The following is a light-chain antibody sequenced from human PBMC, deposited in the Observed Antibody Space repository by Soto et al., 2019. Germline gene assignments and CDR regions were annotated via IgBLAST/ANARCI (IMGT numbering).Light chain of an antibody. Sequence: QSVLTQPASVSGSPGQSITISCTGTSSDVGGYNYVSWYQQHPGKAPKLMIYEVSNRPSGVSNRFSGSKSGNTASLTISGLQAEDEADYYSSSYTSSSTRVFGGGTKVTVL. CDR3: SSYTSSSTRV. CDR2: EVS. J-gene: IGLJ3*02. V-gene: IGLV2-14*01. CDR1: SSDVGGYNY.